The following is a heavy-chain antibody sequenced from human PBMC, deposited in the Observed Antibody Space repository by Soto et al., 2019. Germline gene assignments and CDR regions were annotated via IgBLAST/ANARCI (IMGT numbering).Heavy chain of an antibody. V-gene: IGHV1-8*01. D-gene: IGHD6-13*01. CDR1: GYTFTSYD. Sequence: GASVKVSCKASGYTFTSYDINWVRQATGQGLEWMGWMNPNSGNTGYAQKFQGRVTMTRNTSISTAYMELSSLRSEDTAVYYCARGGNDWGYSSRWYGGVSYFDYWGQGTLVTVSS. CDR3: ARGGNDWGYSSRWYGGVSYFDY. J-gene: IGHJ4*02. CDR2: MNPNSGNT.